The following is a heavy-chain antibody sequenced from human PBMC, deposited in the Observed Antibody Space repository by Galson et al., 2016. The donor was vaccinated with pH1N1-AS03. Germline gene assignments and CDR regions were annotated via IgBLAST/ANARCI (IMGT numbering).Heavy chain of an antibody. Sequence: SCKASGYTFTTYDINWVRQAPVQGLEWMGWMNPDSGNTGYAPSFQGRVTITRDTSISTAYMELSSLRSEDTAVYYCARGVVDCSGPACSGTLRFDPWGQGTLVTVSS. CDR3: ARGVVDCSGPACSGTLRFDP. D-gene: IGHD2-15*01. J-gene: IGHJ5*02. CDR1: GYTFTTYD. CDR2: MNPDSGNT. V-gene: IGHV1-8*03.